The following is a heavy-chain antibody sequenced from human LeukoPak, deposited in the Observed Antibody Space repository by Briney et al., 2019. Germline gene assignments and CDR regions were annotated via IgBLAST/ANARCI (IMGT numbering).Heavy chain of an antibody. V-gene: IGHV5-51*01. CDR1: GCIFSNYW. CDR2: IYPGDSDS. D-gene: IGHD4-17*01. J-gene: IGHJ4*02. Sequence: GASLKISCKVSGCIFSNYWIGWVRRMPGKGLEWMGIIYPGDSDSRYSPSFQGQFTLSVDKSSNTAYLQWSSLKASDTAMYYCARSMTTVTPLDYWGQGTLVTVSS. CDR3: ARSMTTVTPLDY.